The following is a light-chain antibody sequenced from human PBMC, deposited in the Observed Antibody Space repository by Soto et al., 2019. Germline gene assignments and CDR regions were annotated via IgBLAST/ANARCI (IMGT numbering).Light chain of an antibody. J-gene: IGKJ1*01. Sequence: EVVMTQSPAALSVSPGERATLSCRASQSVNSNLAWNQQKPGQAPRLLIYGASTRAIDIPARFSGSGSGTEFTLAISSLQSEDFAVYYCHQYNTWWTFGLGTRVEMK. V-gene: IGKV3-15*01. CDR2: GAS. CDR3: HQYNTWWT. CDR1: QSVNSN.